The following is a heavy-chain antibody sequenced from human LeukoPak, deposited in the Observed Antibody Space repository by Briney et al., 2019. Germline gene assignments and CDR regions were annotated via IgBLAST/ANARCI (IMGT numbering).Heavy chain of an antibody. CDR3: ARAPSEIGGYYPEYFRH. D-gene: IGHD3-22*01. V-gene: IGHV3-21*01. J-gene: IGHJ1*01. Sequence: GGSLRPSCAASGFTFSSYSMNWVRQAPGKGLEWVSSISSSSSYIYYADSVKGRFTISRDNAKNSLYLQMNSLRAEDTGVYYCARAPSEIGGYYPEYFRHWGQGTLVTVSS. CDR2: ISSSSSYI. CDR1: GFTFSSYS.